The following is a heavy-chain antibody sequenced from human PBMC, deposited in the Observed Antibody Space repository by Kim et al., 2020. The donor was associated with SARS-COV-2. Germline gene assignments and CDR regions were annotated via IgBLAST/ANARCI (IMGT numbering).Heavy chain of an antibody. D-gene: IGHD5-12*01. V-gene: IGHV3-9*01. Sequence: ADSVKGRFTISRDTAKNSLYLQMNSLRAEDTALYYCAKDMSAGYNSGFDYWGQGTLVTVSS. CDR3: AKDMSAGYNSGFDY. J-gene: IGHJ4*02.